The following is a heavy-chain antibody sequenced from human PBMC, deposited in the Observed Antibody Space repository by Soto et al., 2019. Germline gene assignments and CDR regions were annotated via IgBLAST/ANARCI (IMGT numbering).Heavy chain of an antibody. CDR3: AKDINFWSGYPYYYYYGMDV. J-gene: IGHJ6*02. CDR2: ISYDGSNK. CDR1: GFTFSSYG. Sequence: PGGSLRLSCAASGFTFSSYGMHWVRQAPGKGLEWVAVISYDGSNKYYADSVKGRFTISRDNSKNTLYLQMNSLRAEDTAVYYCAKDINFWSGYPYYYYYGMDVWGQGTTVTVSS. V-gene: IGHV3-30*18. D-gene: IGHD3-3*01.